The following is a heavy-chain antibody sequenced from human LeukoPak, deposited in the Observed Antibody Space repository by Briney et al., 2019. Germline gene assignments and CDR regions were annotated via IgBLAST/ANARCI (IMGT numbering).Heavy chain of an antibody. D-gene: IGHD3-22*01. J-gene: IGHJ4*02. CDR1: GYTFTSYG. CDR2: ISAYNGNT. Sequence: ASVKVSCXASGYTFTSYGISWVRQAPGQGLEWMGWISAYNGNTNYAQQLQGRVTMTTDTSTITAYMELRSLRSDDTAVYYCARRFNYYDSSGYYEGFYFDYWGQGTLVTVSS. CDR3: ARRFNYYDSSGYYEGFYFDY. V-gene: IGHV1-18*01.